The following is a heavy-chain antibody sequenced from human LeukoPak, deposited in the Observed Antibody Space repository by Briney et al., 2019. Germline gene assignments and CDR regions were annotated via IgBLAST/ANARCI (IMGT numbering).Heavy chain of an antibody. CDR2: IYYSGST. Sequence: SETLSLTCTVSGGSISSSSYYWGWIRQPPGKGLEWIGYIYYSGSTYYNPSLKSRVTISVDTSKNQFSLKLSSVTAADTAVYYCAREITMVRGVISWFDPWGQGTLVTVSS. CDR1: GGSISSSSYY. CDR3: AREITMVRGVISWFDP. D-gene: IGHD3-10*01. V-gene: IGHV4-31*03. J-gene: IGHJ5*02.